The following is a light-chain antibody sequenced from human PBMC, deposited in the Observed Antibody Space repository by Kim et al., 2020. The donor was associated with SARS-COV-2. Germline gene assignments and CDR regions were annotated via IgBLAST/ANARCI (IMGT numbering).Light chain of an antibody. Sequence: QSALTQPPSASGSPGQSVTISCTGTSNDVGGYDFVSWYQQHPGEAPKLIIYEVFKRPSGVPDRFSGSKSGNTASLTVSGLQAEDEADYYCTSYAASNLMVFGGGTQVTVL. CDR3: TSYAASNLMV. CDR2: EVF. V-gene: IGLV2-8*01. J-gene: IGLJ2*01. CDR1: SNDVGGYDF.